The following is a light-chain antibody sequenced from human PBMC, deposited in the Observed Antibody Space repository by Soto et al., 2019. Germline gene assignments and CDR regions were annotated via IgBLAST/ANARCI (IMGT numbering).Light chain of an antibody. Sequence: DIQMTQSPSILSASVGDRVTITCRASQSISTWLAWYQQKPGKAPKILIYKASTLESGVPSRFSGSGSGTEFTLTIRSLQPDDSATYYCQQYNGYRWTFGQGTKVEIK. CDR2: KAS. J-gene: IGKJ1*01. CDR3: QQYNGYRWT. CDR1: QSISTW. V-gene: IGKV1-5*03.